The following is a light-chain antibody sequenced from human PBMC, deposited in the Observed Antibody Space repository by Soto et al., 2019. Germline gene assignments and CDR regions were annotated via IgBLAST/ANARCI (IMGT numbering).Light chain of an antibody. Sequence: EIVFTHSPFTLSSSPVERATLSFMASQIVVTNYLAWYQQKPGQAPRLLIYCASTRATGIPDRFGGSGSGTVVTLTISRREPEDVAVYYCQKYGRSPLNFGGGTKVDIK. CDR3: QKYGRSPLN. J-gene: IGKJ4*01. CDR1: QIVVTNY. V-gene: IGKV3-20*01. CDR2: CAS.